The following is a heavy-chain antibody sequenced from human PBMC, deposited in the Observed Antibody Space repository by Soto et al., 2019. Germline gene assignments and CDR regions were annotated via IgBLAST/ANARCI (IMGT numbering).Heavy chain of an antibody. CDR2: IIPIFGTA. CDR3: ARDQAVVVPAAVYY. V-gene: IGHV1-69*13. J-gene: IGHJ4*02. CDR1: GGTFSSYA. D-gene: IGHD2-2*01. Sequence: GASVKVSCKASGGTFSSYAISWVRQAPGQGLEWMGGIIPIFGTANYAQKFQGRVTITADESTSTAYMELSSLRSEDTAVYYCARDQAVVVPAAVYYWGQGTLVTVSS.